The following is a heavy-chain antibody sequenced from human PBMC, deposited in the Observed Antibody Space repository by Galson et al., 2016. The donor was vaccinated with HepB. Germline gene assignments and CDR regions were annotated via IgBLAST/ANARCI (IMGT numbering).Heavy chain of an antibody. CDR3: AKGRTVVAIGYFDY. D-gene: IGHD3-22*01. CDR1: GFTFSSYA. V-gene: IGHV3-23*01. CDR2: ISGSGGRT. J-gene: IGHJ4*02. Sequence: SLRLSCAASGFTFSSYAMSWVRQAPGRGLEWVSAISGSGGRTYHADSVKGRFTISRDSSQNTVYLQMNSLRAEDTAVYYCAKGRTVVAIGYFDYWGQGTLVTVSS.